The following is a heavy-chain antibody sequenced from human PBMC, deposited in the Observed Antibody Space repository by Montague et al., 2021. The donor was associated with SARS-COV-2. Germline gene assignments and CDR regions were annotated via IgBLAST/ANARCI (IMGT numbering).Heavy chain of an antibody. J-gene: IGHJ4*02. V-gene: IGHV4-34*01. CDR1: GGSLNFDY. CDR2: VNHRGST. Sequence: SETLSLTCSVYGGSLNFDYWSWIRQPPRKGLEGIGEVNHRGSTNNNPSLNTRVTTSIDTSKNQYSLKLSSVTAAATAAYYCSRGQGVYAINGDLNYWGQGTLVTVSS. D-gene: IGHD2-8*01. CDR3: SRGQGVYAINGDLNY.